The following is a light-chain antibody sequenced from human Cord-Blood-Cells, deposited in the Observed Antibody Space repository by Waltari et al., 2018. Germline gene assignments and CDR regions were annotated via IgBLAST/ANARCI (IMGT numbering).Light chain of an antibody. CDR2: AAS. CDR1: HSISSD. V-gene: IGKV1-39*01. CDR3: QQSYSTTWT. Sequence: DIQMTQSPSSLSACVGDRVTITCRASHSISSDLNWYQQKPGKAPKLLIYAASSLQRGVPSRFSGSGSGTDFTRTISSLQPEDFATYYWQQSYSTTWTFGQGTKVEIK. J-gene: IGKJ1*01.